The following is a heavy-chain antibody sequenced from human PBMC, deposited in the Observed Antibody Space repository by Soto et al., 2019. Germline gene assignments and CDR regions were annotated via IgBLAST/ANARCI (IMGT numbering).Heavy chain of an antibody. CDR2: ISAYNGNT. CDR3: ASDKGAAAGLDAFDI. CDR1: GYTFTSYG. J-gene: IGHJ3*02. Sequence: ASVKVSCKASGYTFTSYGISWVRQAPGQGLEWMGWISAYNGNTNYAKKLQGRVTMTTDTSTSTAYMELRSMRSDDTAVYYCASDKGAAAGLDAFDIWGQGTMVTVSS. V-gene: IGHV1-18*01. D-gene: IGHD6-13*01.